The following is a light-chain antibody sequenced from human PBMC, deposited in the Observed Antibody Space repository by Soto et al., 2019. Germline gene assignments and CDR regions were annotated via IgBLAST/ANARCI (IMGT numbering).Light chain of an antibody. V-gene: IGKV1-39*01. J-gene: IGKJ4*01. CDR3: QQSYSTPT. CDR2: AAS. Sequence: DIQMTQYPSSLSASVADGVTIAFRASQSINIYLNWYQQKVGRAPKHLIYAASSLQSGVPSRFSGSGSGTDFTLTISSLQPEDFATYYCQQSYSTPTFGGGTKVDI. CDR1: QSINIY.